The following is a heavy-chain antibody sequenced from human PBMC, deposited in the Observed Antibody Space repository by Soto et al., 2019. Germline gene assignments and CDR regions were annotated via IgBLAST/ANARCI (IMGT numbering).Heavy chain of an antibody. Sequence: PSETLSLTCTVSGGSISSYYWSWIRQPPGKGLEWIGYIYYSGSTNYNPSLKSRVTISVDTSKNQFSLKLSSVTAADTAVYYCGRHEGYSAYVYAGFDNWGEGTLVT. J-gene: IGHJ4*02. CDR2: IYYSGST. CDR1: GGSISSYY. D-gene: IGHD5-12*01. V-gene: IGHV4-59*08. CDR3: GRHEGYSAYVYAGFDN.